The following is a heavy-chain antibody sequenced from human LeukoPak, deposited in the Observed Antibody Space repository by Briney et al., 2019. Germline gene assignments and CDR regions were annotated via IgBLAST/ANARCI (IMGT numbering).Heavy chain of an antibody. D-gene: IGHD6-19*01. CDR1: GFTFSSYG. V-gene: IGHV3-33*01. CDR3: ARDQILYSSGWYQYYFDY. J-gene: IGHJ4*02. Sequence: GGSLRLSCAASGFTFSSYGMHWVRRAPGKGLEWVAVVWYDGSNKYYADSVKGRFTISRDNSKNTLYLQMNSLRAEDTAVYYCARDQILYSSGWYQYYFDYWGQGTLVTVSS. CDR2: VWYDGSNK.